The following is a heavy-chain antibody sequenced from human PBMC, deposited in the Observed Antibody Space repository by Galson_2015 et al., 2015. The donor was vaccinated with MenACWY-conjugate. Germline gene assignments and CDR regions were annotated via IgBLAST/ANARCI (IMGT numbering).Heavy chain of an antibody. CDR3: ATAGSYRFDY. V-gene: IGHV3-74*01. J-gene: IGHJ4*02. CDR2: MDPDGGNT. CDR1: GFTFSSYW. Sequence: SLRLSCAASGFTFSSYWMHWVRQAPGKGLEWVARMDPDGGNTDYAESMKGRFTISRDNTKNTLFLQVHSLRVEDTAVYYCATAGSYRFDYWGQGALVTVSS. D-gene: IGHD1-26*01.